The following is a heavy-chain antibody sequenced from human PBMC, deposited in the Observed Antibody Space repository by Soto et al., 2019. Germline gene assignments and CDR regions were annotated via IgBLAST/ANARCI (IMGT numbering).Heavy chain of an antibody. CDR1: GFAVSGNY. Sequence: MQLVESGGGLIQPGGSLTLSCAATGFAVSGNYMTWVRQPPRKGLEWVSVIYTDGTTYYADSIKGRFTISRDTSKNTVYLRMTTLGVDDTAVYYCVRAPFPAGTHTNNAFDLWGQGTMVAV. CDR2: IYTDGTT. CDR3: VRAPFPAGTHTNNAFDL. V-gene: IGHV3-53*01. J-gene: IGHJ3*01. D-gene: IGHD3-10*01.